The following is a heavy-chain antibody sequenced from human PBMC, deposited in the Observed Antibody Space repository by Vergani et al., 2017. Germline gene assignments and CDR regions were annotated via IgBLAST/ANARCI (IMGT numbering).Heavy chain of an antibody. Sequence: QITLKESGPTLVKPTQTLTLTCTFSGFSLNTRGVSVAWIRQPPGKALDWPALIYWNDDQNYSPSLNNRVIITKDTSKNQVVLTMTNMDYVDTGTYYCVYRKTGCGTTGCFYPFCYCYYMDVWGKGTTVTVSS. V-gene: IGHV2-5*04. CDR1: GFSLNTRGVS. D-gene: IGHD1-7*01. J-gene: IGHJ6*03. CDR2: IYWNDDQ. CDR3: VYRKTGCGTTGCFYPFCYCYYMDV.